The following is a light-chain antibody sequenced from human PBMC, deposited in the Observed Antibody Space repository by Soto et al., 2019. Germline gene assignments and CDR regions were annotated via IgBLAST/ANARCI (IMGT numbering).Light chain of an antibody. CDR3: QQSYSTPSLT. J-gene: IGKJ4*01. CDR2: GAS. V-gene: IGKV1-12*02. Sequence: DIQMTQSPSSVSAFVGDTVTITCRASQGVRNWLAWYQQRPGKAPKLLISGASNLQSGVPSRFGGSGSGTDFTLTISSLQPEDFVTYYCQQSYSTPSLTFGGGTKVEIK. CDR1: QGVRNW.